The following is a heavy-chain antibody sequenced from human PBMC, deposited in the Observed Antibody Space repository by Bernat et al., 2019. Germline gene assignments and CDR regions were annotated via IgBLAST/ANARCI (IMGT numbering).Heavy chain of an antibody. V-gene: IGHV3-7*03. D-gene: IGHD2-15*01. J-gene: IGHJ3*02. Sequence: EVQLVESGGGLVQPGGSLRLSCTASGFTFSSYWMSWVRQAPGKGLEWVANIKQDGSEKYYVDSVKGRFTISRDNAKNSLYLQMNSLRAEDTAVYYCARDLYCSGGSCYLVAFDIWGQGTMVTVSS. CDR2: IKQDGSEK. CDR1: GFTFSSYW. CDR3: ARDLYCSGGSCYLVAFDI.